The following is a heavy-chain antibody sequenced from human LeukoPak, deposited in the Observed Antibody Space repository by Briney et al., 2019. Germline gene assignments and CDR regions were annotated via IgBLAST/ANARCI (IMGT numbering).Heavy chain of an antibody. CDR2: INHSGST. D-gene: IGHD3-16*01. J-gene: IGHJ5*02. CDR1: GGSFSGYY. Sequence: PSETLSLTCAVYGGSFSGYYWSWIRHPPGKGLEGIGEINHSGSTNYNPSLKSRVTISVDTSKNQFSLKLSSVTAADTAVYYCARDHLGVSNWFDPWGQGTLVTVSS. CDR3: ARDHLGVSNWFDP. V-gene: IGHV4-34*01.